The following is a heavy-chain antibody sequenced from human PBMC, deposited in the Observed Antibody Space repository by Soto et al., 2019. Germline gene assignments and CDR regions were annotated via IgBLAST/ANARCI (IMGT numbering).Heavy chain of an antibody. J-gene: IGHJ5*02. V-gene: IGHV4-31*03. CDR3: ARRDRSGFSYWLDT. CDR2: ISASGST. Sequence: LSLTCTVSGGSISDGYYWTWIRQHPGKGLEWIGSISASGSTSYNPSLKSRLTVSVDKSKNQFSLNLRSVTAADTAVYYCARRDRSGFSYWLDTWGQGTLVTVSS. D-gene: IGHD3-22*01. CDR1: GGSISDGYY.